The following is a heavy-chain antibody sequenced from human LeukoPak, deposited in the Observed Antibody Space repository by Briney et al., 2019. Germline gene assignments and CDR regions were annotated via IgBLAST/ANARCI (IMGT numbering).Heavy chain of an antibody. CDR2: IYTSGST. CDR3: ARDRAIFGVAKYYFDY. D-gene: IGHD3-3*01. V-gene: IGHV4-4*07. J-gene: IGHJ4*02. Sequence: PSETLSLTCTVSGGSISSYYWSWIRRPAGKGLEWIGRIYTSGSTNYNPSLKSRVTMSVDTSKNQFSLKLSSVTAADTAVYYCARDRAIFGVAKYYFDYWGQGTLVTVSS. CDR1: GGSISSYY.